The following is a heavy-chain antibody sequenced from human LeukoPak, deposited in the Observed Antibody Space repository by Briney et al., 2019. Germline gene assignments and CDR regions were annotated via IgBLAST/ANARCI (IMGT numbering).Heavy chain of an antibody. CDR3: ARSSVNWFDP. J-gene: IGHJ5*02. Sequence: GGPLHISFKGSGSRFTNYWIGWVRKMPGKGLRWMWIIFPGDSHTRYSPSFQGQVTMSADKSISTAYLQWRSLRASDTAMYYCARSSVNWFDPWGQGTLVTVSS. V-gene: IGHV5-51*01. CDR2: IFPGDSHT. D-gene: IGHD3-3*01. CDR1: GSRFTNYW.